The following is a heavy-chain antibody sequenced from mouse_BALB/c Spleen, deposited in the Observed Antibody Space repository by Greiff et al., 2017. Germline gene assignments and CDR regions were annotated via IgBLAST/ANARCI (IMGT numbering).Heavy chain of an antibody. CDR1: GYTFTSYW. Sequence: QVQLQQPGAELVRPGASVKLSCKASGYTFTSYWINWVKQRPGQGLEWIGNIYPSDSYTNYNQKFKDKATLTVDKSSSTAYMQLSSPTSEDSAVYYCTRGGELDPGFAYWGQGTLVTVSA. CDR3: TRGGELDPGFAY. J-gene: IGHJ3*01. CDR2: IYPSDSYT. V-gene: IGHV1-69*02.